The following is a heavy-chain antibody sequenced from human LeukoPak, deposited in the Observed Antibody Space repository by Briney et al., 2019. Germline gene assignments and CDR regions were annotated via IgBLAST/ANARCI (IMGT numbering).Heavy chain of an antibody. CDR3: AKGSKAVLFTRDHYMDV. D-gene: IGHD6-19*01. CDR2: ISSSSSYI. V-gene: IGHV3-21*01. Sequence: GGSLRLSCAASRFTFSSYSMNWVRQAPGKGLEWVSSISSSSSYIYYADSVRGRFTISRDNSKNTLYLHMNSLRAEDTAVYFCAKGSKAVLFTRDHYMDVWGKGTTVTISS. CDR1: RFTFSSYS. J-gene: IGHJ6*03.